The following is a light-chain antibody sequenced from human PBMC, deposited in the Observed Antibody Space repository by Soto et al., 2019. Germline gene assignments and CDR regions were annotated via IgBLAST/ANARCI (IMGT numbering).Light chain of an antibody. Sequence: EIVLTQSPGTLSLSPGERATLSCRASQSVSSNLAWYQQKPGQAPRLLIYGASTRATGIPARFSGSGSGTEFTLTISSLQSEDFAVYYCQQYETFGQGTKVDI. J-gene: IGKJ1*01. CDR1: QSVSSN. V-gene: IGKV3-15*01. CDR3: QQYET. CDR2: GAS.